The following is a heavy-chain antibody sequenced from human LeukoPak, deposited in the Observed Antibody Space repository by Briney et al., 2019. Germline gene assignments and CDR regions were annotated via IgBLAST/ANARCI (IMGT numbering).Heavy chain of an antibody. D-gene: IGHD3-10*01. J-gene: IGHJ4*02. CDR1: GYTFTSYG. CDR2: INPNSGGT. Sequence: ASVKVSCKASGYTFTSYGISWVRQAPGQGLEWMGWINPNSGGTNYAQKFQGRVTMTRDTSISTAYMELSRLRSDDTAVYYCAGDRGWPPTRLFDYWGQGTLVTVSS. CDR3: AGDRGWPPTRLFDY. V-gene: IGHV1-2*02.